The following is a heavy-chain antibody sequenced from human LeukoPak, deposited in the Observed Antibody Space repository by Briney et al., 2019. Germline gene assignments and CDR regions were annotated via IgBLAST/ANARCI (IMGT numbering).Heavy chain of an antibody. Sequence: GGSLRLSCAASGFTFSSYGMHWVRQAPGKGLEWVAVISYDGSNKYYADSVKGRFTISRDNAKNTLYLQMNSLRAEDTAVYYCARRVVVPAAPYYFDYWGQGTLVTVSS. J-gene: IGHJ4*02. D-gene: IGHD2-2*01. CDR3: ARRVVVPAAPYYFDY. CDR2: ISYDGSNK. CDR1: GFTFSSYG. V-gene: IGHV3-30*03.